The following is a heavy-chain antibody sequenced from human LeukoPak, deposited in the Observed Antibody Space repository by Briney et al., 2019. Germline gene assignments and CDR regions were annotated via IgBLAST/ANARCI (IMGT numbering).Heavy chain of an antibody. CDR2: IKKDGSEK. V-gene: IGHV3-7*01. CDR1: GLIFSSYW. Sequence: GGSLRLSCAASGLIFSSYWMSWVRQAPGKGLEWVANIKKDGSEKYYVDSVKGRFTISRDNAKNSLYLQMSSLRAEDTAVYFCAREGSATYPYFDLWGQGTLVTVSS. CDR3: AREGSATYPYFDL. J-gene: IGHJ4*02. D-gene: IGHD3-16*01.